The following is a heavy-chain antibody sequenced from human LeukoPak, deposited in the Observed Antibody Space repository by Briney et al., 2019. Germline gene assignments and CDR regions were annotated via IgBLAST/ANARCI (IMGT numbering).Heavy chain of an antibody. Sequence: ASVKVSCKASGYTFTSYGISWVRQAPGQGLEWMGWINPNSGGTNYAQKFQGRVTMTRDTSISTAYMELSRLRSDDTAVYYCARARLDIVVRFDYWGQGTLVTVSS. D-gene: IGHD2-2*03. V-gene: IGHV1-2*02. CDR3: ARARLDIVVRFDY. CDR1: GYTFTSYG. CDR2: INPNSGGT. J-gene: IGHJ4*02.